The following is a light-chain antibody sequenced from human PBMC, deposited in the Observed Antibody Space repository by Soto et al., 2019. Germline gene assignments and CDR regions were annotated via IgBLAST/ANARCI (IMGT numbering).Light chain of an antibody. V-gene: IGLV2-14*03. CDR3: CSYTTSSTYV. CDR1: SSDVGGYNY. J-gene: IGLJ1*01. Sequence: QSALTQPASVSGSPGQSIAISCTGTSSDVGGYNYVSWYQQHPGKAPKLMIYDVNNRPSGVSNRFSGSKSGNTASLTISGLQAEDGADYYCCSYTTSSTYVFGTGTKVTVL. CDR2: DVN.